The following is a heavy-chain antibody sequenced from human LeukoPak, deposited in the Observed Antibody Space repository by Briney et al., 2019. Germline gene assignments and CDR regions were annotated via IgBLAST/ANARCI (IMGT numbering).Heavy chain of an antibody. Sequence: SETLSLTCTVSGGSISSSSYYWGWIRQPPGKELEWIGSIYYSGSTYYNPSLKSRVTISVDTSKNQFSLKLSSVTAADTAVYYCARSRLRYFDWVLFDYWGRGTLVTVSS. CDR3: ARSRLRYFDWVLFDY. V-gene: IGHV4-39*01. D-gene: IGHD3-9*01. J-gene: IGHJ4*02. CDR1: GGSISSSSYY. CDR2: IYYSGST.